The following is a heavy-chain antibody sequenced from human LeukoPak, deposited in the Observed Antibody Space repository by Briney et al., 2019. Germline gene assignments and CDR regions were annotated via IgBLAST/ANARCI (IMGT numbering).Heavy chain of an antibody. CDR2: IFYTGST. J-gene: IGHJ4*02. CDR1: GGSISSGDYY. CDR3: ARVVFWSGYHYFDY. V-gene: IGHV4-30-4*01. D-gene: IGHD3-3*01. Sequence: SQTLSLTCSVSGGSISSGDYYWSWIRQPPGTGLEWIGYIFYTGSTYYNPSLTSRVTVSIDTSKNQFSLRLTSVTAADTAVYYCARVVFWSGYHYFDYWGQGTLVTVSS.